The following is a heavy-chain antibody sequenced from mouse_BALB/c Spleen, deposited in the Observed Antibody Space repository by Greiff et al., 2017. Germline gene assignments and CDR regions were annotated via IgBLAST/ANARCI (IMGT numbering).Heavy chain of an antibody. D-gene: IGHD2-4*01. CDR2: INPYNDGT. CDR3: ARGGLRRGHYYAMDY. V-gene: IGHV1-14*01. CDR1: GYTFTSYV. Sequence: EVKLVESGPELVKPGASVKMSCKASGYTFTSYVMHWVKQKPGQGLEWIGYINPYNDGTKYNEKFKGKATLTSDKSSSTAYMELSSLTSEDSAVYYCARGGLRRGHYYAMDYWGQGTSVTVSS. J-gene: IGHJ4*01.